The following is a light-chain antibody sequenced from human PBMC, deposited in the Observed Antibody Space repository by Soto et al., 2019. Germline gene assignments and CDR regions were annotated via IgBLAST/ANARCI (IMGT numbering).Light chain of an antibody. CDR1: QSISSW. Sequence: DIQMTQSPSTLSASVGDRVTITCRASQSISSWLAWYQQKPGKAPKLLIYKASSLESGVPPRFSGSGSATEFTLTISSLQPDDFATYYCQQYNSTFGQGTKVEIK. CDR3: QQYNST. CDR2: KAS. V-gene: IGKV1-5*03. J-gene: IGKJ1*01.